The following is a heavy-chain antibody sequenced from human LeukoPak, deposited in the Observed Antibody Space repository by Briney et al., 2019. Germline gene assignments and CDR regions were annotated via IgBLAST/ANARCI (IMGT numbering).Heavy chain of an antibody. Sequence: GGSLRLSCAASGFTFSSYGMHWVRQAPGKGLEWVAFIRYDGSNKYYADSVKGGFTISRDNSKNTLYLQMNSLRAEDTAVYYCAKDYLGYCSSTSCHDAFDIWGQGTMVTVSS. D-gene: IGHD2-2*01. CDR1: GFTFSSYG. CDR3: AKDYLGYCSSTSCHDAFDI. CDR2: IRYDGSNK. J-gene: IGHJ3*02. V-gene: IGHV3-30*02.